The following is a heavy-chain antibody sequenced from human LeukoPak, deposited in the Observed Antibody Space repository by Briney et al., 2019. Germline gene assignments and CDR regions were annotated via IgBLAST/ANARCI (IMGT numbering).Heavy chain of an antibody. Sequence: ASVRVSCKASGYTFTRYYIHWVRQAPGQRGEWMGIINTRGGSTSYAPKFPGRLTMTRDTSTSTVYMELSSLRSGDTAVYYCARGLVVVAATHLPSWVWYLDLWGRGTLVTVSS. CDR1: GYTFTRYY. CDR2: INTRGGST. V-gene: IGHV1-46*01. D-gene: IGHD2-15*01. J-gene: IGHJ2*01. CDR3: ARGLVVVAATHLPSWVWYLDL.